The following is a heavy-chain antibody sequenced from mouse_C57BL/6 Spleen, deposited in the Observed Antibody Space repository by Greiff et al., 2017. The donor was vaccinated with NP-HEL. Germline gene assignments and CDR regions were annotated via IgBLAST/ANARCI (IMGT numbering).Heavy chain of an antibody. Sequence: EVKLVESGGGLVKPGGSLKLSCAASGFTFSDYGMHWVRQAPEKGLEWVAYISSGSSTIYYADTVKGRFTISRDNAKNTLFLQMTSLRSEDTAMYYCARDSSGYAYFDYWGQGTTLTVSS. D-gene: IGHD3-2*02. CDR1: GFTFSDYG. CDR3: ARDSSGYAYFDY. J-gene: IGHJ2*01. CDR2: ISSGSSTI. V-gene: IGHV5-17*01.